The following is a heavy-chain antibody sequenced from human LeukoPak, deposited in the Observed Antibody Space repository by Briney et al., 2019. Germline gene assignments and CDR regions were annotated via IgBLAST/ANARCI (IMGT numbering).Heavy chain of an antibody. V-gene: IGHV6-1*01. CDR3: ARGAPPGIAVAVTNWFDP. Sequence: SQTLSLTCAISGDSVSSNSAAWNWIRQSPSRGLEWLGRTHYRSKWYNDYAVSVKSRITINPDASKNQFSLQLNSVTPEDTAVYYCARGAPPGIAVAVTNWFDPWGQGTLVTVSS. CDR1: GDSVSSNSAA. J-gene: IGHJ5*02. D-gene: IGHD6-19*01. CDR2: THYRSKWYN.